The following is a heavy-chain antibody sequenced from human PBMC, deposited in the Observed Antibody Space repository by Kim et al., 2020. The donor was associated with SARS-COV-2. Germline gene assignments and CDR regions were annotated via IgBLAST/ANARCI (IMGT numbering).Heavy chain of an antibody. J-gene: IGHJ2*01. Sequence: GGSLRLSCAASGFIFSTYYMNWVRQAPGTGLEWVANIKQDGSEKYYVDSVKGRFTISRDNAKNSLYLQMNSLRAEDTAVYYCARDGPGENWYLGLCGRGALLSLSS. CDR1: GFIFSTYY. D-gene: IGHD7-27*01. CDR3: ARDGPGENWYLGL. V-gene: IGHV3-7*01. CDR2: IKQDGSEK.